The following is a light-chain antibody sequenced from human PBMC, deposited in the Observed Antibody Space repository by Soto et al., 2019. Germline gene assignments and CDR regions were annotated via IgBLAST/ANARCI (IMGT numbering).Light chain of an antibody. Sequence: QVSLSLAAVSVSVGDRVTITCRASQSISSWLAWYQQKPGIAPNLLIYKASSLQSGVPSRFSGSGSGTEFALTISSLQPDDFATYYCQQLESYPSTFGGGTKVDIK. CDR2: KAS. J-gene: IGKJ4*01. CDR3: QQLESYPST. V-gene: IGKV1-5*03. CDR1: QSISSW.